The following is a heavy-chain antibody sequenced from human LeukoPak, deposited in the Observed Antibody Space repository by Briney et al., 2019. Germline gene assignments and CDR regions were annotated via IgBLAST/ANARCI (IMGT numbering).Heavy chain of an antibody. CDR1: GGSFSGYY. CDR3: ARGLRWFGGHYYYYGMDV. J-gene: IGHJ6*02. V-gene: IGHV4-34*01. Sequence: SETLSLTCAVYGGSFSGYYWSWIRQPPGKGLEWIGEINHIGSTNYNPSLKSRVTISVDTSKNQFSLKLSSVTAADTAVYYCARGLRWFGGHYYYYGMDVWGQGTTVTVSS. D-gene: IGHD3-10*01. CDR2: INHIGST.